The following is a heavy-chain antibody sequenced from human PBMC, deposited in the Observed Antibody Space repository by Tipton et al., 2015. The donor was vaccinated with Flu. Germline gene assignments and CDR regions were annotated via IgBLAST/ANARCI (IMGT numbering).Heavy chain of an antibody. CDR1: GGFINSYY. D-gene: IGHD4-17*01. CDR2: VYYSGNT. J-gene: IGHJ4*02. Sequence: TLSLTCTVSGGFINSYYWTWIRQPPGKGLEWIGYVYYSGNTYLNPSLKSRVSISVDTSKNQFSLTVNSVTAADTAVYYCASTSNYGRRIEPDFDSWGQGTLVTVSS. CDR3: ASTSNYGRRIEPDFDS. V-gene: IGHV4-59*07.